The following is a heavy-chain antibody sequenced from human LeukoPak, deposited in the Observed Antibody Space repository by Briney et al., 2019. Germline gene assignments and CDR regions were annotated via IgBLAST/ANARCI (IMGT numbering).Heavy chain of an antibody. Sequence: ASVKVSCKASGYTFTGYYMRWVRQAPGQGLEWMGWINPNSGGTNYAQKFQGRVTMTRDTSISTAYMELSRLRSDDTAVYYCARADGSGTSIYYYYGMDVWGQRTTVTVSS. CDR3: ARADGSGTSIYYYYGMDV. J-gene: IGHJ6*02. CDR2: INPNSGGT. CDR1: GYTFTGYY. V-gene: IGHV1-2*02. D-gene: IGHD3-10*01.